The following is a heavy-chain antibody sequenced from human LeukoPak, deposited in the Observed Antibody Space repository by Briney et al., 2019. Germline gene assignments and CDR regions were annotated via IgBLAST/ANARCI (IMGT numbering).Heavy chain of an antibody. D-gene: IGHD2-2*01. CDR2: ISGSGGST. CDR1: GFTFSSYA. J-gene: IGHJ4*02. Sequence: GGSLRLSCAASGFTFSSYAMSWVRQAPGKGLEWVSAISGSGGSTYYADSVKGRFTISRDNSKSTLYLQMNSQRAEDTAVYYCAKDTIRNYCTSTSCYVVYWGQGTLVTVSS. CDR3: AKDTIRNYCTSTSCYVVY. V-gene: IGHV3-23*01.